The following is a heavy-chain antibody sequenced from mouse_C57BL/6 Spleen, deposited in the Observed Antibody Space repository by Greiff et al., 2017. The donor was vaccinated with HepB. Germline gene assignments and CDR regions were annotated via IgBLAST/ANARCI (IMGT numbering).Heavy chain of an antibody. CDR3: ARGILRYWYFDV. CDR1: GYNFTDYY. Sequence: VQLQQSGAELVRPGASVKLSCKASGYNFTDYYINWVKQRPGQGLEWIARIYPGSGNTYYNEKFKGKATLTAEKSSSTAYMQLSSLTSEDSAVYFCARGILRYWYFDVWGTGTTVTVSS. D-gene: IGHD1-1*01. CDR2: IYPGSGNT. V-gene: IGHV1-76*01. J-gene: IGHJ1*03.